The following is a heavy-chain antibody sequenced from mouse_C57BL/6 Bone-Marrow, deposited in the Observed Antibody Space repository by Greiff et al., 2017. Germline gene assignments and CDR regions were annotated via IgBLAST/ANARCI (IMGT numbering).Heavy chain of an antibody. D-gene: IGHD1-1*01. CDR1: GYSITSGYY. CDR3: ARYGGSMRDYFDY. Sequence: EVKLMESGPGLVKPSQSLSLTCSVSGYSITSGYYWNWIRQFPGNKLEWMGYISYDGSNNYNPSLKNRISITRDTSKNQFFLKLNSVTTEDTATYDRARYGGSMRDYFDYWGQGTTLTVSS. V-gene: IGHV3-6*01. CDR2: ISYDGSN. J-gene: IGHJ2*01.